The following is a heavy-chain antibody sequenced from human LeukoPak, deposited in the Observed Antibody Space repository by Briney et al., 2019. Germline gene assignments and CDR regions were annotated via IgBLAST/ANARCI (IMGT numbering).Heavy chain of an antibody. Sequence: SETLSLTCTVSGGSISSSIYYWGWIRQPPGKGLEWIGSIYYSGTTYYNPSLKSRVTISVDTSKNQFSLKLSSVTAADTAVYYCARPGRYCTNGVCYPPGVFYGMDVWGQGTTVTVSS. CDR3: ARPGRYCTNGVCYPPGVFYGMDV. J-gene: IGHJ6*01. V-gene: IGHV4-39*01. D-gene: IGHD2-8*01. CDR2: IYYSGTT. CDR1: GGSISSSIYY.